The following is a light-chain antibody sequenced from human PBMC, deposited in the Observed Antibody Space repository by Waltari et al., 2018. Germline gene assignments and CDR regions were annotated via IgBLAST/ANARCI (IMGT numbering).Light chain of an antibody. CDR1: SSDVGAYNY. J-gene: IGLJ1*01. Sequence: QSALTQPASVSGSPGQSITISCSGTSSDVGAYNYVPWYQQHPDKVPKLMIYDVSNRPSGISNRFSGSKSGNTASLTISGLQAEDEADYYCSSYTISDTYVFGTGTKVTVL. CDR2: DVS. V-gene: IGLV2-14*03. CDR3: SSYTISDTYV.